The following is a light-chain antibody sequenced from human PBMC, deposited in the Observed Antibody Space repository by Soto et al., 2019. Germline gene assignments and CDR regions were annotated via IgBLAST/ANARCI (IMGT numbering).Light chain of an antibody. CDR3: SSYTDSSNYV. CDR1: SSGVGAYNF. CDR2: EVN. Sequence: QSALTQPASVSGSPGQSITISCTGTSSGVGAYNFVSWYQQYPGKAPKVMIYEVNNRPSGVSNRFSGSRSGNTASLTISGLQAEDEADYYCSSYTDSSNYVFGTGTKVTVL. V-gene: IGLV2-14*01. J-gene: IGLJ1*01.